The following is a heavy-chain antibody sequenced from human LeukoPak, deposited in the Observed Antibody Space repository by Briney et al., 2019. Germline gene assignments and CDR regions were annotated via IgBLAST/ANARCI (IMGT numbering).Heavy chain of an antibody. D-gene: IGHD3-22*01. CDR2: IYYSGST. Sequence: PSQTLSLTCTVSGGSISSGSYYWSWIRQPPGKGLEWIGYIYYSGSTNYNPSLKSRVTISVDTSKNQFSLKLSSVTAADTAVYYCARHLETDYYDSSGLPLDWGQGTLVTVSS. CDR3: ARHLETDYYDSSGLPLD. V-gene: IGHV4-61*01. J-gene: IGHJ4*02. CDR1: GGSISSGSYY.